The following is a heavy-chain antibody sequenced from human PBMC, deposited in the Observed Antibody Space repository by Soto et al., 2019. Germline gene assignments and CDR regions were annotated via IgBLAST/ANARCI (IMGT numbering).Heavy chain of an antibody. CDR2: ISGSGGST. D-gene: IGHD2-2*02. V-gene: IGHV3-23*01. CDR3: AKGCSSTSCYTNNWFDP. J-gene: IGHJ5*02. CDR1: GFTFSSYA. Sequence: EVQLLESGGGLVQPGGSLRLSCAASGFTFSSYAMSWVRQAPGKGLEWVSAISGSGGSTYYADSVKGRFTISRDNSKNTLYLQMNSLRAEDTAVYYCAKGCSSTSCYTNNWFDPWGQGTLVTVSS.